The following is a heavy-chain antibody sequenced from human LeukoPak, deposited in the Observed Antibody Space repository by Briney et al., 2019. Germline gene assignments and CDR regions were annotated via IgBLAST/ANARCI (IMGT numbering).Heavy chain of an antibody. CDR1: GGSISSYY. CDR2: IYYSGST. Sequence: PSETLSLTCTVSGGSISSYYWSWIRQPPGKGLEGIGYIYYSGSTNYNPSLKSRVTISVDTSKNQFSLKLSSVTAADTAVYYCAREGTDDAFDIWGQGTMVTVSS. V-gene: IGHV4-59*01. CDR3: AREGTDDAFDI. J-gene: IGHJ3*02.